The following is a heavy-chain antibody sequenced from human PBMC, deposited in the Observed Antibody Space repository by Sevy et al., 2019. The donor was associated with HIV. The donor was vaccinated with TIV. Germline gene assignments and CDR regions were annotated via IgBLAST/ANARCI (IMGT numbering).Heavy chain of an antibody. CDR1: GFTFSSYD. J-gene: IGHJ4*02. Sequence: GGSLRLSCAGSGFTFSSYDMHWVRQAPGKGLEWVAVTSHDGKYKKYADSVKVRFTISRDNFKNTLYLQMNSLRVEDTAVYFCARLFSCGGDCYYLDYWGQGALVTVSS. CDR3: ARLFSCGGDCYYLDY. V-gene: IGHV3-30*04. CDR2: TSHDGKYK. D-gene: IGHD2-21*02.